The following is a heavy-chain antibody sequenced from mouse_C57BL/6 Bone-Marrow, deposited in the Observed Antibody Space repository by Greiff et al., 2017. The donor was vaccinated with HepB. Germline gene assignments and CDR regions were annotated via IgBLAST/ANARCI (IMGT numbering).Heavy chain of an antibody. J-gene: IGHJ4*01. CDR3: ARWGVDYYAMDY. V-gene: IGHV1-81*01. CDR2: IYPRSGNT. CDR1: GYTFTSYG. Sequence: VKLQESGAELARPGASVKLSCKASGYTFTSYGISWVKQRTGQGLEWIGEIYPRSGNTYYNEKFKGKATLTADNSSSTAYMELRSLTSEDSAVYFCARWGVDYYAMDYWGQGTSVTVSS. D-gene: IGHD1-1*01.